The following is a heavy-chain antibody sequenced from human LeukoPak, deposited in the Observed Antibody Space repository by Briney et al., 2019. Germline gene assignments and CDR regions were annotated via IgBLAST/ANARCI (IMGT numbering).Heavy chain of an antibody. CDR3: ARAKIRYFDWLLYSDAFDI. CDR1: GFTFSSYA. CDR2: ISGSGGST. J-gene: IGHJ3*02. Sequence: SGGSLRLSCAASGFTFSSYAMSWVRQAPGKGLEWVSAISGSGGSTYYADSVKGRFTISRDNSKNTLYLQMNSLRAEDTAVYYCARAKIRYFDWLLYSDAFDIWGQGTMVTVSS. D-gene: IGHD3-9*01. V-gene: IGHV3-23*01.